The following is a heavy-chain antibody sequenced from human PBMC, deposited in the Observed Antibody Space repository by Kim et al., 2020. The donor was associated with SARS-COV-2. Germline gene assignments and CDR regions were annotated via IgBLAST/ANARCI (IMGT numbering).Heavy chain of an antibody. CDR2: IYPGDSDT. Sequence: GDSLKISSKLSGYSFTSYWIGWVLQMPGKGLEWMGIIYPGDSDTRYSPSFQGQVTISADKSISTAYLQWSSLKASDTAMYYCARQGYYGGNPGAFDIWGQGTMVTVSS. J-gene: IGHJ3*02. V-gene: IGHV5-51*01. D-gene: IGHD4-17*01. CDR1: GYSFTSYW. CDR3: ARQGYYGGNPGAFDI.